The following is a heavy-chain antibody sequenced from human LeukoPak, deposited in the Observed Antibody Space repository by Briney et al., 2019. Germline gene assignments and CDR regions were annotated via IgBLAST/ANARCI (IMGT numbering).Heavy chain of an antibody. J-gene: IGHJ4*02. D-gene: IGHD1-26*01. CDR3: ARIPNGGMGANYTSY. CDR1: GYTFTSYG. Sequence: GASVKVSCKASGYTFTSYGIRWVRQAPGQGLEWMGWISAYNGNTNYAQKLQGRVTMTTDTSTSTAYMELRSLRSDDTAVYYCARIPNGGMGANYTSYWDQGTLVTVSS. CDR2: ISAYNGNT. V-gene: IGHV1-18*01.